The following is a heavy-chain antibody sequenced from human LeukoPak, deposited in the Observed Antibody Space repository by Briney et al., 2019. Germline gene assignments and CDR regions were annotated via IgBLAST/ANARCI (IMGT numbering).Heavy chain of an antibody. J-gene: IGHJ4*02. Sequence: GGSLRLSCAASGFTFSSYAMSWVRQAPGKGLEWVSGIGGSGGSTYYADSVKGRFTISRDNSKNTLFLQMNNLRAEDTAVYYRAKMPYGSGSYGYFFDYWVQGTLVTVSS. CDR1: GFTFSSYA. CDR2: IGGSGGST. V-gene: IGHV3-23*01. D-gene: IGHD3-10*01. CDR3: AKMPYGSGSYGYFFDY.